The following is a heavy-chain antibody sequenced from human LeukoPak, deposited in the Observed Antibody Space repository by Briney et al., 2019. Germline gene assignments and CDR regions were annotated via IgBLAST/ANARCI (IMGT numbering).Heavy chain of an antibody. CDR1: GGPRSSGSYY. V-gene: IGHV4-61*02. D-gene: IGHD6-13*01. J-gene: IGHJ4*02. Sequence: SETLSLTCTVSGGPRSSGSYYWSWIRQPAGKGLEWIGRIYASGSTNDNPSLRNRVTISVDTSKNQFSLKLRSVTAADTAVYYCASSQAGDFDYWGQGTLVTVSS. CDR3: ASSQAGDFDY. CDR2: IYASGST.